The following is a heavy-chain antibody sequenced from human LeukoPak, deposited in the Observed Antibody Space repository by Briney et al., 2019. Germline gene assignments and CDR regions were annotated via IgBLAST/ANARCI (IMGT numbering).Heavy chain of an antibody. CDR3: TTWPAAHLKFDY. D-gene: IGHD2-2*01. CDR2: IDSDGSKT. J-gene: IGHJ4*02. Sequence: PGGSLRLSCVASGFTFSSHLMHWVRQVPGKGLVWVSRIDSDGSKTDYADSVKGRFTFSRDNARNTLYLQMNSLKTEDTAVYYCTTWPAAHLKFDYWGQGNLVTVSS. V-gene: IGHV3-74*01. CDR1: GFTFSSHL.